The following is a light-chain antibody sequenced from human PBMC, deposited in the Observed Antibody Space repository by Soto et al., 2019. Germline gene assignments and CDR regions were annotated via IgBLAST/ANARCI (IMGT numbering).Light chain of an antibody. CDR2: EVA. J-gene: IGLJ3*02. V-gene: IGLV2-14*02. Sequence: QSVLTQPASVSGSPGQSITISCTGTSTDPATYDLVSWYQQHPGKAPQLIIYEVAKRPSGVSARFSGSQSGDTASLTISGLQAADEADYYCSSYTSSSVWVFGGGTKLTVL. CDR3: SSYTSSSVWV. CDR1: STDPATYDL.